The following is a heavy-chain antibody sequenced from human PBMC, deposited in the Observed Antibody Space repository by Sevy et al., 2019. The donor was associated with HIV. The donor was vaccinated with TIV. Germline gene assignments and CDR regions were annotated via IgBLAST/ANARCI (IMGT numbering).Heavy chain of an antibody. CDR2: MNPKTGNA. CDR3: TRGLTTFPY. J-gene: IGHJ4*02. CDR1: GYTFINFD. V-gene: IGHV1-8*01. D-gene: IGHD1-1*01. Sequence: ASVKVSCKASGYTFINFDIGWVRQATGQGLEWMGLMNPKTGNADYAPKFQGRVTMTRNTSLTKAYMELSSLRTDDTAVYYCTRGLTTFPYWGQGTLVTVSS.